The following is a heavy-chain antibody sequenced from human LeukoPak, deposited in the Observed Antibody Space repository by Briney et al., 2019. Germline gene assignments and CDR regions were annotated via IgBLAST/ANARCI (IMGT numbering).Heavy chain of an antibody. V-gene: IGHV3-30-3*01. Sequence: GGSLRLSCAASGFTFSSYAMHWVRQAPGKGLEWVAVISYDGSNKYYADSVKGRFTISRDNSKNTLYLQMNSLRAEDTAVYYCASPRTWIQLPNDYWGQGTLVTVSS. CDR2: ISYDGSNK. J-gene: IGHJ4*02. CDR1: GFTFSSYA. D-gene: IGHD5-18*01. CDR3: ASPRTWIQLPNDY.